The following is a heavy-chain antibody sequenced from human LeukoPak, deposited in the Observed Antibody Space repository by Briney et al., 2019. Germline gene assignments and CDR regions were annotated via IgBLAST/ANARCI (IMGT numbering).Heavy chain of an antibody. Sequence: GGSLRLSCAASGFTFSDYYMSWIRQAPGQGLEWISYISSSTYTNYADSVKGRFTISRDNAKNSMYLQMSSLRAEDTAVYYCARISGSYVFDYWGQGTLVTISS. CDR2: ISSSTYT. J-gene: IGHJ4*02. CDR1: GFTFSDYY. D-gene: IGHD1-26*01. CDR3: ARISGSYVFDY. V-gene: IGHV3-11*03.